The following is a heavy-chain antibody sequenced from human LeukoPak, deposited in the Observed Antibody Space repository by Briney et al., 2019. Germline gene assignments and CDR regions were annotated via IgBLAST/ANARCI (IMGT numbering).Heavy chain of an antibody. CDR2: ISGSGGST. Sequence: PGGSLRLSCAASGFTFSSYAMSWVRQAPGKGLEWVSAISGSGGSTYYADSAKGRFTISRDNSKNTLYLQMNSLRAEDTAVYYXXKXRRXPAATPTGVDYWGQGTLVTVSP. V-gene: IGHV3-23*01. CDR1: GFTFSSYA. J-gene: IGHJ4*02. D-gene: IGHD2-15*01. CDR3: XKXRRXPAATPTGVDY.